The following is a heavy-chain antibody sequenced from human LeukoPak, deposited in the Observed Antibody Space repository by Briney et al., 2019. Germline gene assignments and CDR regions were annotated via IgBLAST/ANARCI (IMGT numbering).Heavy chain of an antibody. CDR1: GYTFTSYG. CDR2: ISAYNGNT. J-gene: IGHJ3*02. D-gene: IGHD3-22*01. CDR3: ASRRNYYDSSGYYWDDAFDI. V-gene: IGHV1-18*01. Sequence: ASVKVSCKASGYTFTSYGISWVRLAPGQGLEWMGWISAYNGNTNYAQKLQGRVTMTTDTSTSTAYMELRSLRSDDTAVYYCASRRNYYDSSGYYWDDAFDIWGQGTMVTVSS.